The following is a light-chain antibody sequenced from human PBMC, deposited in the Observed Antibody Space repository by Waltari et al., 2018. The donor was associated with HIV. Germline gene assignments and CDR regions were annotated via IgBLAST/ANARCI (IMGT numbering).Light chain of an antibody. CDR1: NIGSKN. Sequence: SYELTQPLSVSVALGQTARITCGGNNIGSKNVHWYQQKPGQAPVLVIYRDSNRPSGIPERFSGSNSGNTATLTISRAQAGDEADYYCQVWDRYVFGTGTKVTVL. CDR3: QVWDRYV. J-gene: IGLJ1*01. CDR2: RDS. V-gene: IGLV3-9*01.